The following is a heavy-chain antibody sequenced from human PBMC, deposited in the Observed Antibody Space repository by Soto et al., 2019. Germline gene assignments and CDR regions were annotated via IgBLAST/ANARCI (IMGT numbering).Heavy chain of an antibody. CDR3: ARSKPRRGGNSEDYYYYGMDV. D-gene: IGHD2-21*02. CDR1: GGTFSSYA. V-gene: IGHV1-69*13. CDR2: IIPIFGTA. J-gene: IGHJ6*02. Sequence: GASVKVSCKASGGTFSSYAISWVRQAPGQGLEWMEGIIPIFGTANYAQKFQGRGTITADESTSTAYMELSSLRSEDTAVYYCARSKPRRGGNSEDYYYYGMDVWGRGTTVTVSS.